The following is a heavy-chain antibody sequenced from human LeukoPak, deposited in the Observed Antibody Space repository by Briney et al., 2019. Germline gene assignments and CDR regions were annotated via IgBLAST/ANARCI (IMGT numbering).Heavy chain of an antibody. J-gene: IGHJ4*02. CDR2: IGSDNKP. CDR3: ARERPPYSSGYD. D-gene: IGHD6-19*01. V-gene: IGHV3-69-1*01. CDR1: GFTFSAYA. Sequence: PGGSLRLSCEASGFTFSAYAMTWVRQAPGKGLEWVSSIGSDNKPHYSESVKGRFAISRDNAKNSLYLQMNSLRAEDTAVYYCARERPPYSSGYDWGQGTLVTVSS.